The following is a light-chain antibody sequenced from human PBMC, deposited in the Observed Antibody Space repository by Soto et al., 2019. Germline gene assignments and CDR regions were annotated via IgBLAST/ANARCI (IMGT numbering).Light chain of an antibody. Sequence: EIVLTQSPDTLAVSPGEVATLSCWASQSVTSNLAWYQQKRGQAPRLLIYAASTRATGVPARFSGSGSGTEFTLTISCLQSEDFAVYYCQQYNNWPPITFGQGTRLEIK. CDR3: QQYNNWPPIT. J-gene: IGKJ5*01. CDR2: AAS. CDR1: QSVTSN. V-gene: IGKV3D-15*01.